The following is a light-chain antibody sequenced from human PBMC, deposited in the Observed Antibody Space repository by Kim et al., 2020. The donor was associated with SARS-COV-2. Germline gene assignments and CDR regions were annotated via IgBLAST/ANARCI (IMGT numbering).Light chain of an antibody. V-gene: IGLV3-21*04. CDR3: QVWDSSSDPVV. Sequence: SYELTQPPSVSVAPGKTARITCGGNNIGSKSVHWYQQKPGQAPVLVIYYDSDRPSGIPERFSGSNSGNTATLTISRVEAGDGADYYCQVWDSSSDPVVFGGGTQLTVL. J-gene: IGLJ2*01. CDR2: YDS. CDR1: NIGSKS.